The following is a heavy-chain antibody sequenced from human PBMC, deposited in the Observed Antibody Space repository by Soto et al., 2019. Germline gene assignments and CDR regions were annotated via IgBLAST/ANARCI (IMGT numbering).Heavy chain of an antibody. CDR1: GFTFSSYA. Sequence: PGVSLRLSCAASGFTFSSYAMSWVRQAPGKGLEWVSAISGSGGSTYYADSVKGRFTISRDNSKNTLYLQMNSLRAEDTAVYYCAKDRASSSWYLFTGFDDWGQGTLVTVSS. CDR2: ISGSGGST. V-gene: IGHV3-23*01. D-gene: IGHD6-13*01. J-gene: IGHJ4*02. CDR3: AKDRASSSWYLFTGFDD.